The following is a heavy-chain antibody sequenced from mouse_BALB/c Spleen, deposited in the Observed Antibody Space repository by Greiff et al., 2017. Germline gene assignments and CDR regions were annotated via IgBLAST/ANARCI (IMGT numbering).Heavy chain of an antibody. CDR2: IFPGDGDT. CDR1: GYAFSSYW. J-gene: IGHJ2*01. CDR3: AREDYGAFDY. Sequence: VKVVESGAELVRPGSSVKISCKASGYAFSSYWMNWVKQRPGQGLEWIGQIFPGDGDTNYNGKFKGKATLTADKSSSTAYMQLSSLTSEDSAVYFCAREDYGAFDYWGQGTTLTVSS. D-gene: IGHD1-2*01. V-gene: IGHV1-80*01.